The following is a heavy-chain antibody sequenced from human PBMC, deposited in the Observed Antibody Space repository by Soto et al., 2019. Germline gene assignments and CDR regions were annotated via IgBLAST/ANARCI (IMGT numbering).Heavy chain of an antibody. CDR1: GGSFSGYY. CDR2: INHSGST. Sequence: QVQLQQWGAGLLKPSETLSLTCAVYGGSFSGYYWSWIRQPPGKGLEWIGEINHSGSTNYNPSLKRRVALSVDTCKHHFSPQLSSVTAPDTAVYYRATSLWYTKHGFDPWGQGTLDTVSS. V-gene: IGHV4-34*01. CDR3: ATSLWYTKHGFDP. D-gene: IGHD3-10*01. J-gene: IGHJ5*02.